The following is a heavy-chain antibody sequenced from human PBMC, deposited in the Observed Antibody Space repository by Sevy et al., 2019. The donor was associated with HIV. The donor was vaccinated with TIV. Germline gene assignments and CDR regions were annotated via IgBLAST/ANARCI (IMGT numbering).Heavy chain of an antibody. V-gene: IGHV1-69*06. CDR2: IIPIFGTA. D-gene: IGHD2-2*01. CDR3: ARDSMGAFDI. CDR1: GGTFSSYA. Sequence: ASVKVSCKASGGTFSSYAISWVRQAPGQGLEWMGGIIPIFGTANYAQKFQGRVTITPDKSTSTAYMELSSLRSEDTAVYYCARDSMGAFDIWGQGTMVTVSS. J-gene: IGHJ3*02.